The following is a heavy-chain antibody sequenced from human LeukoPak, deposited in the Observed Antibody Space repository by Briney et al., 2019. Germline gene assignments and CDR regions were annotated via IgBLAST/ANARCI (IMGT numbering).Heavy chain of an antibody. D-gene: IGHD5-12*01. V-gene: IGHV1-8*01. CDR2: MNPNSGNT. CDR3: ARETSGSRGGWFDP. J-gene: IGHJ5*02. CDR1: GYTFTSYD. Sequence: ASVKVSCKASGYTFTSYDINWVRQATGQGLEWMGWMNPNSGNTGYAQKFQGRVTMTRNTSISTAYMELSSLRSEDTAVYYCARETSGSRGGWFDPWGQGTLVTVSS.